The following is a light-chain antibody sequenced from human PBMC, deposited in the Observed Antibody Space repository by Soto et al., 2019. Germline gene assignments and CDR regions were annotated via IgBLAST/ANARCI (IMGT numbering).Light chain of an antibody. CDR1: QTISSW. Sequence: DIQITQSPATLSGSLGGRVTITCRASQTISSWLAWYQQKPGKAPKLLIYKASSLESGVPSRFSGSGSGTEFTLTIRSLQPDDFATYYCQHWSFGQGTKVDIK. CDR3: QHWS. CDR2: KAS. J-gene: IGKJ1*01. V-gene: IGKV1-5*03.